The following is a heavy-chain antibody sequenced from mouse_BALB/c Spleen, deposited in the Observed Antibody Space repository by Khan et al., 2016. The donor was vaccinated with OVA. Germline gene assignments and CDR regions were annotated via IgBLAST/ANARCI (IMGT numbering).Heavy chain of an antibody. V-gene: IGHV1S134*01. Sequence: EVQLVESGAELGRPGSSVKLSCKTSGFTFTSYGIKWVKQRPGQGLEWIGYIYPGNGYTVYNEKFQGKATLTSDTSSSTAYIQLTSLTSEDSAIYFCAAAYYRNYFDYWGQGTTLTVSS. J-gene: IGHJ2*01. D-gene: IGHD2-14*01. CDR2: IYPGNGYT. CDR3: AAAYYRNYFDY. CDR1: GFTFTSYG.